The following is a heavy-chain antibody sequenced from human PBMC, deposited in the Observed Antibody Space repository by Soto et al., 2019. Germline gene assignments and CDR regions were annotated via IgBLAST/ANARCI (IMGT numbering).Heavy chain of an antibody. CDR1: GGSFTGYY. Sequence: PSETLSLTCEVSGGSFTGYYWSWIRQPPGKGLEWIGEINHSGFTNYNPSLTGRVTISLDTSKSQFSLKLSSLTAADTAFYFCARGHGRFAHWGQGTLVTVS. CDR2: INHSGFT. CDR3: ARGHGRFAH. V-gene: IGHV4-34*01. J-gene: IGHJ4*02.